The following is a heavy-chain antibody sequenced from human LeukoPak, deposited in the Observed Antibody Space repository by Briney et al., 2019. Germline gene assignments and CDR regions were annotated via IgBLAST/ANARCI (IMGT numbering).Heavy chain of an antibody. CDR1: GGSISSYY. J-gene: IGHJ4*02. CDR3: ARQGQVRGGVIAYFDY. Sequence: PSETLSLTCTVSGGSISSYYWSWIRQPPGKGLEWIGYIYYSGSTNYNPSLKSRVTISVDTSKNQFSLKLSSVTAADAAVYYCARQGQVRGGVIAYFDYWGQGTLVTVSS. CDR2: IYYSGST. D-gene: IGHD3-10*01. V-gene: IGHV4-59*08.